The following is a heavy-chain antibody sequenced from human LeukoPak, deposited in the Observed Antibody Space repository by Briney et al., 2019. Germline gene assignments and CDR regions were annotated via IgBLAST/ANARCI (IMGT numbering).Heavy chain of an antibody. CDR2: IKQDGSEK. V-gene: IGHV3-7*01. CDR1: GFTFSDYY. Sequence: GGSLRLSCAASGFTFSDYYMSWIRQAPGKGLEWVANIKQDGSEKYYVDSVKGRFTISRDNAKNSLYLQMNSLRAEDTAVYYCARDYNFDYWGQGTLVTVSS. J-gene: IGHJ4*02. CDR3: ARDYNFDY.